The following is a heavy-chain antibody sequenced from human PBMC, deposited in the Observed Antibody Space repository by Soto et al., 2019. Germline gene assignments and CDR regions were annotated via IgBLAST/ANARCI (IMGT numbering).Heavy chain of an antibody. V-gene: IGHV1-3*01. D-gene: IGHD1-1*01. CDR1: GYTFSTYA. Sequence: WASVKVSCKASGYTFSTYAMHWVRQAPGQSLEWMGWLNGGTGQTRYSQKFQDGVIITRDTSASTGYMELSSLTSEDTAVYYCARGKGMEENYFYYGLDIWGQGTTVTVSS. CDR2: LNGGTGQT. J-gene: IGHJ6*02. CDR3: ARGKGMEENYFYYGLDI.